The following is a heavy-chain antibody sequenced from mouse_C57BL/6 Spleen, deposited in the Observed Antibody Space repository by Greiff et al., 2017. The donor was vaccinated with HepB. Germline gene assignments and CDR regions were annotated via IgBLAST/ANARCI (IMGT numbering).Heavy chain of an antibody. J-gene: IGHJ2*01. CDR2: IYPGDGDT. D-gene: IGHD1-1*01. CDR3: ARDYGSRPFDY. V-gene: IGHV1-80*01. CDR1: GYAFSSYW. Sequence: QVQLQQSGAELVKPGASVKISCKASGYAFSSYWMNWVKQRPGQGLEWIGQIYPGDGDTNYNGKFKGKATLTADKSSSTAYMQLSSLTSEDSAVYYCARDYGSRPFDYWGQGTTLTVSS.